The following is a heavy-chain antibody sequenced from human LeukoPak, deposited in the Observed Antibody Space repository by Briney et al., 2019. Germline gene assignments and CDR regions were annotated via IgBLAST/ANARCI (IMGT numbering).Heavy chain of an antibody. V-gene: IGHV3-21*01. CDR1: GFTFSSYA. CDR2: ISSSSSYI. J-gene: IGHJ4*02. CDR3: ARDPDHDY. Sequence: GGSLRLSCAASGFTFSSYAMSWVRQAPGKGLEWVSSISSSSSYIYYTDSVKGRFTISRDNAKNSLYLQMNSLRAEDTAVYYCARDPDHDYWGQGTLVTVSS.